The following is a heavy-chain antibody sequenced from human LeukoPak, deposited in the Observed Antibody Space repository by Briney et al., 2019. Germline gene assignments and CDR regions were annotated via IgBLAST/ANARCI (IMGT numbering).Heavy chain of an antibody. CDR3: AVLQLVHTKGYFDY. CDR2: IYPGDSDT. J-gene: IGHJ4*02. D-gene: IGHD6-6*01. V-gene: IGHV5-51*01. CDR1: GYLFTDYW. Sequence: GESLKISCQGSGYLFTDYWIGWVRQMPGKGLEWMGIIYPGDSDTRYSPSFQGQVTISADKSISTAYLQWSSLKASDTAMYYCAVLQLVHTKGYFDYWGQGTLVTVSS.